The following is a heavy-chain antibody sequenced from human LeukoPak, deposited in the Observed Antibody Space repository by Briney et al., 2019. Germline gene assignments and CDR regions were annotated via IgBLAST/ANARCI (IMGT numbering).Heavy chain of an antibody. CDR1: GGSISTYY. CDR3: ARDSGHTMMMTGIDP. CDR2: INHSGST. V-gene: IGHV4-34*01. D-gene: IGHD3-22*01. Sequence: SETLSLTCTVSGGSISTYYWNWIRQPPGKGLEWIGEINHSGSTNYNPSLKSRVTISVDTSKNQFSLKLSSVTAADTAVYYCARDSGHTMMMTGIDPWGQGTLVTVSS. J-gene: IGHJ5*02.